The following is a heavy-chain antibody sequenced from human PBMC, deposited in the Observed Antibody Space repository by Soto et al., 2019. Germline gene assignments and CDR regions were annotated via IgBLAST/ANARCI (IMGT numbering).Heavy chain of an antibody. J-gene: IGHJ6*03. Sequence: PSETLSLTCTVSGGSISSSSYYWGWIRQPPGKGLEWIGSIYYSGSTYYNPSLKSRVTISVDTSKNQFSLKLSSVTAADTAVYYCACGDYNYYYYMDVWGKGTTVTVSS. CDR1: GGSISSSSYY. CDR3: ACGDYNYYYYMDV. D-gene: IGHD4-17*01. V-gene: IGHV4-39*01. CDR2: IYYSGST.